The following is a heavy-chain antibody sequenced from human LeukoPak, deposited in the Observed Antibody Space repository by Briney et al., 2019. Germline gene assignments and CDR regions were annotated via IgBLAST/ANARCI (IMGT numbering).Heavy chain of an antibody. J-gene: IGHJ5*02. CDR1: GGSVSSGSYY. CDR2: IYYSGST. V-gene: IGHV4-61*01. D-gene: IGHD6-19*01. Sequence: SETLSLTCTVSGGSVSSGSYYWSWIRRPPGKGLEWIGYIYYSGSTNYNPSLKSRVTISVDTSKNQFSLKLSSVTAADTAVYYCARDQFVDPLAVAGTIDRENWFDPWGQGTLVTVSS. CDR3: ARDQFVDPLAVAGTIDRENWFDP.